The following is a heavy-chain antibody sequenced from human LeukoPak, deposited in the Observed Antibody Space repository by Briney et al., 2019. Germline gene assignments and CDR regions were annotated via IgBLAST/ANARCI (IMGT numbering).Heavy chain of an antibody. J-gene: IGHJ6*03. CDR3: ARGIPYMDV. CDR2: INWNGGST. V-gene: IGHV3-20*04. Sequence: GGSPRLSCAASGFTFSSYWMSWVRQAPGKGLEWVSGINWNGGSTGYADSVKGRFTISRDNAKNTLYLQMNSLRAEDTAVYYCARGIPYMDVWGKGTTVTISS. CDR1: GFTFSSYW.